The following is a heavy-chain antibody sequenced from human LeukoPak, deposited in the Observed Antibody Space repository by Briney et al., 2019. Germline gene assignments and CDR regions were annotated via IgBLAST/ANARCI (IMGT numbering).Heavy chain of an antibody. CDR3: ARRADYGGNWGDY. Sequence: GGSLRLASAASGFTFSSYSMNWVRQAPGKGMEWVSSISSSSSYIYYTDSVKGRFTISRDNAKNSLYLQMNSLRAEDTAVYYCARRADYGGNWGDYWGQGTLVTVSS. J-gene: IGHJ4*02. CDR2: ISSSSSYI. D-gene: IGHD4-23*01. CDR1: GFTFSSYS. V-gene: IGHV3-21*01.